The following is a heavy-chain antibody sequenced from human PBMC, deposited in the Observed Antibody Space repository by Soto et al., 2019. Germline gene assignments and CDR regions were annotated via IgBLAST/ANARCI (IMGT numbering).Heavy chain of an antibody. CDR3: ARGRSFPEYYYYYMDV. CDR2: IIPILGIA. D-gene: IGHD2-15*01. J-gene: IGHJ6*03. CDR1: GYTFTSYG. V-gene: IGHV1-69*04. Sequence: ASVKVSCKASGYTFTSYGISWVRQAPGQGLEWMGRIIPILGIANYAQKFQGRVTITADKSTSTAYMELSSLRSEDTAVYYCARGRSFPEYYYYYMDVWGKGTTVTVSS.